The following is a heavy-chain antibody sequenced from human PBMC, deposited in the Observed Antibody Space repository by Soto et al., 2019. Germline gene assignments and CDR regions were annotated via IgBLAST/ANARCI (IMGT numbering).Heavy chain of an antibody. CDR3: ARKPSSSSEFSDYYGMDV. J-gene: IGHJ6*02. CDR2: IIPIFGTA. D-gene: IGHD6-6*01. CDR1: GGTFSSYA. Sequence: GASVKVSCKASGGTFSSYAISWVRQAPGQGLEWMGGIIPIFGTANYAQKFQGRVTVTADESTSTAYMELSSLRSEDTAVYYCARKPSSSSEFSDYYGMDVWGQGTTVTVSS. V-gene: IGHV1-69*13.